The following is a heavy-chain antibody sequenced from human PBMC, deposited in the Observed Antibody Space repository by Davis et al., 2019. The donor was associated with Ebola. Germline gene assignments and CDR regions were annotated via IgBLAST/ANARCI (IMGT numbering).Heavy chain of an antibody. CDR1: SYTFPSYG. CDR2: ISAYNGNT. Sequence: ASVKVSCKASSYTFPSYGISWVRQAPGQGLEWMGWISAYNGNTNYAQKLQGRVTMNTDTSMSTAYMELRSLRSDDTAVYYCAREAGATTRIYDSWGQGTLVTVSS. J-gene: IGHJ5*01. V-gene: IGHV1-18*01. D-gene: IGHD1-26*01. CDR3: AREAGATTRIYDS.